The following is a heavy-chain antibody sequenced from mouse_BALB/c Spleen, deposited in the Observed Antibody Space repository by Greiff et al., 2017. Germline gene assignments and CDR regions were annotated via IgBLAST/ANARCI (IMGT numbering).Heavy chain of an antibody. CDR1: GFNFTDYY. Sequence: VQLQQSGAELVRPGASVKLSCTASGFNFTDYYMHWVKQRPEQGLEWIGWIDPENGDTEYAPKFQGKATMTADTSSNTAYLQLSSLTSVDTAVYYCHRPYGNYGGLAYGGQGTLVTVSA. D-gene: IGHD2-1*01. CDR2: IDPENGDT. J-gene: IGHJ3*01. V-gene: IGHV14-4*02. CDR3: HRPYGNYGGLAY.